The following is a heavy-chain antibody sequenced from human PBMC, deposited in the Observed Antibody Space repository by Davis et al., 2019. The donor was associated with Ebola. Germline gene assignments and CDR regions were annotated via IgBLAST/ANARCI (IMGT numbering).Heavy chain of an antibody. V-gene: IGHV3-30*03. J-gene: IGHJ6*02. CDR2: ASYDPITT. CDR1: GFTFSRHG. D-gene: IGHD2-21*01. Sequence: GESLKISCAASGFTFSRHGMHWVRQAPGKGLEWVAVASYDPITTYYAESVRGRFTVSRDNSKNTLYLQMDSLRPEDTAVYYCARVRGMDVWGQGTTVTVSS. CDR3: ARVRGMDV.